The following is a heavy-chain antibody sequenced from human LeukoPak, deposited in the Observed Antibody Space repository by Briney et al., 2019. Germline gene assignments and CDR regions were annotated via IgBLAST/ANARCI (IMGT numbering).Heavy chain of an antibody. V-gene: IGHV1-2*02. D-gene: IGHD3-3*01. CDR2: INPNSGGT. J-gene: IGHJ5*02. CDR1: GYTFTGYY. CDR3: ARDKGTYYDFWSPFGRWFDP. Sequence: GASVRVSCTASGYTFTGYYMHWVRQAPGQGLEWMGWINPNSGGTNYAQKFQGRVTMTRDASISTAYMELSRLRSDDTAVYYCARDKGTYYDFWSPFGRWFDPWGQGTLVTVSS.